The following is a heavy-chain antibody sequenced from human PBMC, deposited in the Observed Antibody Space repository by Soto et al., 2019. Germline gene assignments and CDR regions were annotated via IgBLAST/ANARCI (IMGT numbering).Heavy chain of an antibody. CDR1: GFTFSSCS. D-gene: IGHD4-17*01. J-gene: IGHJ4*02. CDR3: ARDRRGLPSY. CDR2: ISSSSSYI. Sequence: ESGGGLVKPGGSLRLSCAASGFTFSSCSMNWVRQAPGKGLEWVSSISSSSSYIYYADSVKGRFTISRDNAKNSLYLQMNSLRAEDTAVYYCARDRRGLPSYWGQGTLVTVSS. V-gene: IGHV3-21*01.